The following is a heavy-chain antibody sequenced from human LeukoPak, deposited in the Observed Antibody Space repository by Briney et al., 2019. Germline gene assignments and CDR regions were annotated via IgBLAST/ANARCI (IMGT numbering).Heavy chain of an antibody. CDR3: ARVGVAGADLYYYYYMDV. CDR1: GGTFSSYA. V-gene: IGHV1-69*06. Sequence: SVKVSCKASGGTFSSYAISWVRQAPGQGLEWMGGIIPIFGTANYAQKFQGRVTITADKSTSTAYMELSSLRSEDTAVYYCARVGVAGADLYYYYYMDVWGKGTTVTVSS. D-gene: IGHD6-19*01. CDR2: IIPIFGTA. J-gene: IGHJ6*03.